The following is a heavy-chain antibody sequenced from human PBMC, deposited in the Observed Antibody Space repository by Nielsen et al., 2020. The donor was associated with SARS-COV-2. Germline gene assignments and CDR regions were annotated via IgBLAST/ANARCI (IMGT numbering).Heavy chain of an antibody. CDR2: IYYSGST. D-gene: IGHD1-26*01. CDR3: ARCIVGPTLDAFDI. Sequence: SETLSLTCTVSGGSISSGDYYWSWIRQPPGKGLEWIGYIYYSGSTYYNPSLKSRVTISVDTSKNQFSLKLSSVTAADTAVYYCARCIVGPTLDAFDIWGQGTMVTVSS. CDR1: GGSISSGDYY. V-gene: IGHV4-30-4*01. J-gene: IGHJ3*02.